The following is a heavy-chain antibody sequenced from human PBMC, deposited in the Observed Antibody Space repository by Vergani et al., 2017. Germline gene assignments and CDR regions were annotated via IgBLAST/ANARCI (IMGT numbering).Heavy chain of an antibody. CDR3: AKDTPRGSSGLTGFDP. D-gene: IGHD6-19*01. CDR1: GFTFSSYS. J-gene: IGHJ5*02. CDR2: ISGSGVSA. Sequence: EVQLVESGGGLVKPGGSLRLSCAASGFTFSSYSMNWVRQAPGKGLEWVSGISGSGVSAYYTDSVKGRFTISRDNSKNTLYLQMNSLRAEDTAVYYCAKDTPRGSSGLTGFDPWGQGTLVTVSS. V-gene: IGHV3-23*04.